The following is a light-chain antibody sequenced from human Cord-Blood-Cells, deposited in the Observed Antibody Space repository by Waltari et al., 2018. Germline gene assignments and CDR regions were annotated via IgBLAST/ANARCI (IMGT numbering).Light chain of an antibody. Sequence: EIVLTQSPGTLSLSPGERATLSCRASQSVSSSYLAWYQQKPGQAPRLLIYGASSRATDIPDRFSGSGSGTDLTLTISRLEPEDFAVYYCQQYGSSPRTFGQGTKVEIK. CDR1: QSVSSSY. V-gene: IGKV3-20*01. CDR2: GAS. CDR3: QQYGSSPRT. J-gene: IGKJ1*01.